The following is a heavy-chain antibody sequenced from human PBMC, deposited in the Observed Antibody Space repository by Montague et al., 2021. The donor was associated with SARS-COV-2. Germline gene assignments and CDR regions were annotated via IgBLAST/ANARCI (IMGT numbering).Heavy chain of an antibody. CDR1: TEAFNGYY. D-gene: IGHD4-11*01. Sequence: SETLSLTCAVSTEAFNGYYWTWIRQPPGKGLEWIGEVSNTGSAKYNPSLKIRVTISVDTYRKQVSLRLTSVTAADTATYYCARGVYSRVMVVVCPRYYFDYWGQGNMVAVSS. V-gene: IGHV4-34*01. CDR2: VSNTGSA. J-gene: IGHJ4*02. CDR3: ARGVYSRVMVVVCPRYYFDY.